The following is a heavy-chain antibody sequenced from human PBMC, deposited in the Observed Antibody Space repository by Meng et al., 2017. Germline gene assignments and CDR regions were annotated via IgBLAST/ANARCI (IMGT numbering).Heavy chain of an antibody. CDR3: ARLVAGTFGQLFDP. Sequence: QVHLLPSGSEFKKPGALVKVSRKASGYTFTSYAMNWVRQAPGQGLEWMGWINTNTGNPTYAQGFTGRFVFSLDTSVSTAYLQISSLKAEDTAVYYCARLVAGTFGQLFDPWGQGTLVTVSS. CDR1: GYTFTSYA. D-gene: IGHD2-15*01. J-gene: IGHJ5*02. V-gene: IGHV7-4-1*02. CDR2: INTNTGNP.